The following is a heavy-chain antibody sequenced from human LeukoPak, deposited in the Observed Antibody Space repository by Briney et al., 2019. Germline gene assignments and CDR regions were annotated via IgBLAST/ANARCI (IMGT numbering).Heavy chain of an antibody. J-gene: IGHJ6*02. D-gene: IGHD6-13*01. CDR3: ARGQPPSYYDMDV. V-gene: IGHV3-33*08. Sequence: GGSLRLSCAASGFTFSRYWMHWVRQAPGKGLEWVAVIWSDGSSKHYADSVKGRFTISRDNSKNTLYLQMSSLRAEDTALYYCARGQPPSYYDMDVWGQGTTVTVSS. CDR2: IWSDGSSK. CDR1: GFTFSRYW.